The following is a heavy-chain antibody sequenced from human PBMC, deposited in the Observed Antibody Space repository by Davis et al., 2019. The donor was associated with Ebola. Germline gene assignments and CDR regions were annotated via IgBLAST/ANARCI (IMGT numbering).Heavy chain of an antibody. Sequence: SGPTLVKPTQTLTLTCTFSGFSLTTNGMCVSWIRQPPGEALEWLALIDWEEDKYYSTCLKTRLTSSKDTSKNQVVLTMTKMDPVDTATYYYARILAAEYYYALDVWGQGTTVTVSS. D-gene: IGHD6-13*01. V-gene: IGHV2-70*01. CDR1: GFSLTTNGMC. CDR3: ARILAAEYYYALDV. CDR2: IDWEEDK. J-gene: IGHJ6*02.